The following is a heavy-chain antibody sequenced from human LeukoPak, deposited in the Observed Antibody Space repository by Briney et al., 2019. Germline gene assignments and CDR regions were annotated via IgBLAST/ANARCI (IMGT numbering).Heavy chain of an antibody. D-gene: IGHD2/OR15-2a*01. V-gene: IGHV4-39*01. J-gene: IGHJ3*02. CDR3: ARHGNMDDAFDI. CDR2: IYHSGST. CDR1: GGSISSSSYY. Sequence: SETLSLTCTVSGGSISSSSYYWGWIRQPPGKGLEWIGSIYHSGSTYYNPSLKSRVTISVDTSKNQFSLKLSSVTAADTAVYYCARHGNMDDAFDIWGQGTMVTVSS.